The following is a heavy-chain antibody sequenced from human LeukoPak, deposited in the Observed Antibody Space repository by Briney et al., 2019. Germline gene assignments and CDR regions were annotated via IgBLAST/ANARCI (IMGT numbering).Heavy chain of an antibody. D-gene: IGHD3-16*01. CDR3: ARGFTAPLDF. CDR1: GFTFSSYA. Sequence: GGSLRLSCAASGFTFSSYAMHWVRQAPGKGLEYVSNSVKGRFTISRDNSRNTLYLQMGSLRAEDMAVYYCARGFTAPLDFWGRGTLVTVSS. V-gene: IGHV3-64*01. J-gene: IGHJ2*01.